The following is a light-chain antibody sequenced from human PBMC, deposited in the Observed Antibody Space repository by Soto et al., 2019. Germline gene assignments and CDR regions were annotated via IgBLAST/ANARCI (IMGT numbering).Light chain of an antibody. CDR3: SSYASSGGHNYV. CDR1: CNDIGGYES. J-gene: IGLJ1*01. V-gene: IGLV2-14*01. CDR2: EVT. Sequence: SVLTQPASMSGYPGQTITIYCTGTCNDIGGYESVSWYQQRPGKVPRLIIYEVTNRPSGVSKRSAGCKCGNAASLTISGLHAEDEAVYFCSSYASSGGHNYVFATGTKVTV.